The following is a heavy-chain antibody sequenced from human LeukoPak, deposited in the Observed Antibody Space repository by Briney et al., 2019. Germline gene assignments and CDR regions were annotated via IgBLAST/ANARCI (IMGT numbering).Heavy chain of an antibody. D-gene: IGHD3-22*01. V-gene: IGHV3-23*01. CDR1: GFTFTSYA. CDR2: ISGSGVST. J-gene: IGHJ4*02. Sequence: GGSLRLSCAASGFTFTSYAMNWVRQAPGKGLEWVSAISGSGVSTFYADSVKGRFTISRDNSKNTLYLQMNSLRAEDTAVYYCARVLRGGDYYDSSGSLSDYWGQGTLVTVSS. CDR3: ARVLRGGDYYDSSGSLSDY.